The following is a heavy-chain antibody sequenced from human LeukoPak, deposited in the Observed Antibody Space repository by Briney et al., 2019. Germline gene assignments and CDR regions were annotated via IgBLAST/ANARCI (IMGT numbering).Heavy chain of an antibody. CDR2: IYSSGST. V-gene: IGHV4-61*05. D-gene: IGHD1-26*01. CDR1: GGSISSSSYF. J-gene: IGHJ4*02. CDR3: ARGSGGYLHY. Sequence: SETLSLTCNVSGGSISSSSYFWGWIRQSPGKGLEWIGYIYSSGSTNYNPSLKSRVTILLDMTKNQFSLNLSSVTAADTAVYYCARGSGGYLHYWGPGTLVSVSS.